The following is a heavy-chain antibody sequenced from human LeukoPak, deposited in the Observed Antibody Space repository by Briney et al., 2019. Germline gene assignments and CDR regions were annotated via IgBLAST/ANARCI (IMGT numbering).Heavy chain of an antibody. J-gene: IGHJ6*02. V-gene: IGHV3-74*01. CDR3: ARDSYGMDV. CDR1: GFTLSSYW. Sequence: GGSLRLSCAASGFTLSSYWMHWVRQTPRKGLVWVSRINSDGSSTSYADSVKGRFTISRDNAKNTLYLQMNSLRAEDTAVYYCARDSYGMDVWGQGTTVTVSS. CDR2: INSDGSST.